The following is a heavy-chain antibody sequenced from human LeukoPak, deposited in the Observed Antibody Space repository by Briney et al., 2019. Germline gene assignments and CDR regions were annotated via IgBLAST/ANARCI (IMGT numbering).Heavy chain of an antibody. CDR2: IKQDGSEK. Sequence: SGGSLRLSCAASGFTFSSYWMSWVRQAPGKGLEWVANIKQDGSEKYYVDSVKGRFTISRDNAKNSLYLQMNSLRAEDTAVYYCARYPSFRSPREYYYYMDVRGKGTTVTVSS. CDR1: GFTFSSYW. J-gene: IGHJ6*03. V-gene: IGHV3-7*01. CDR3: ARYPSFRSPREYYYYMDV.